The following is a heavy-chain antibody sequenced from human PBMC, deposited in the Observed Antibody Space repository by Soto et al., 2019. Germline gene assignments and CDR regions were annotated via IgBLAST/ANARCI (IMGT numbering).Heavy chain of an antibody. V-gene: IGHV1-18*01. D-gene: IGHD3-3*01. J-gene: IGHJ5*02. CDR3: ARLNSSLLGFLEWFLDP. Sequence: ASVKISCKASGYTFTSYGISCVRQAPGQGLQWMGWISAYNGNTNYAQKLQGRVTMTTDTSTSTAYMELRSLRSDDTAVYYCARLNSSLLGFLEWFLDPWGQGTLVTVSS. CDR2: ISAYNGNT. CDR1: GYTFTSYG.